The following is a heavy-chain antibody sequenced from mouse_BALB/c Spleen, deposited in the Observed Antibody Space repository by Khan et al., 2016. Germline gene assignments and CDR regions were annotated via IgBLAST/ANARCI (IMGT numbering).Heavy chain of an antibody. Sequence: EVQLQESGGGLVKPGGSLKLSCAASGFTFSTYAMSWVRQTPEKRLEWVASISSGGTTYYPDSLKGRFTISRDNARNILYVQMSSLRSEDTAMYYCARGVTTVVDYFDYWGKGTTLTISS. CDR1: GFTFSTYA. J-gene: IGHJ2*01. D-gene: IGHD1-1*01. V-gene: IGHV5-6-5*01. CDR2: ISSGGTT. CDR3: ARGVTTVVDYFDY.